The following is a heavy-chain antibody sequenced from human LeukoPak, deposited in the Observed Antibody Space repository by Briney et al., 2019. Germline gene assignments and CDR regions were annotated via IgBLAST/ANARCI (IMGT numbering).Heavy chain of an antibody. D-gene: IGHD2-15*01. CDR3: ARGRTTLNWFDP. CDR1: GGSISSSSYY. CDR2: IYYSGST. V-gene: IGHV4-61*01. J-gene: IGHJ5*02. Sequence: SETLSLTCTVSGGSISSSSYYWSWIRQPPGKGLEWIGYIYYSGSTNYNPSLKSRVTISVDTSKNQFSLKLSSVTAADTAVYYCARGRTTLNWFDPWGQGTLVTVSS.